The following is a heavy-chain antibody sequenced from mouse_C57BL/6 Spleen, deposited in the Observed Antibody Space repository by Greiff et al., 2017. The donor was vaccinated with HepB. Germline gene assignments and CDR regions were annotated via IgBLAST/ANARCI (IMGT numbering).Heavy chain of an antibody. V-gene: IGHV1-18*01. D-gene: IGHD2-1*01. CDR3: ARMSRLTTGRGEMDY. CDR1: GYTFTDYN. CDR2: INPNNGGT. Sequence: VQLQQSGPELVKPGASVKIPCKASGYTFTDYNMDWVKQSHGKSLEWIGDINPNNGGTIYNQKFKGKATLTVDKSSSTAYMELRSLTSEDTAVYYCARMSRLTTGRGEMDYWGQGTSVTVSS. J-gene: IGHJ4*01.